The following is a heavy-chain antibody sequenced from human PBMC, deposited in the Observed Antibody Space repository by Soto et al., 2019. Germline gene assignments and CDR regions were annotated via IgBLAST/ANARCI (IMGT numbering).Heavy chain of an antibody. J-gene: IGHJ6*02. Sequence: SGPTLVNPTQTLTLTCTFSGFSLSTSGVSVGWIRQPPGKALEWLALIYWDDDKRYSPSLKSRLTITKDTSKNQVVLTMTNMDPVDTATYYCIQSRCGGDCLQSYASYYYYGMDVWGQGTTVTVSS. CDR3: IQSRCGGDCLQSYASYYYYGMDV. V-gene: IGHV2-5*02. CDR2: IYWDDDK. D-gene: IGHD2-21*02. CDR1: GFSLSTSGVS.